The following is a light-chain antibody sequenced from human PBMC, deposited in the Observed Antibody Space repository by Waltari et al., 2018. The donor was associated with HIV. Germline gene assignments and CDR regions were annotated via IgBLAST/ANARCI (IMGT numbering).Light chain of an antibody. J-gene: IGLJ3*02. V-gene: IGLV1-44*01. CDR3: STWDDSLNGRV. CDR2: SDK. Sequence: QSVLTPPPSASGTPGQWVTIACSGSSSNIGSRSVNWYQPLPGTAPKLLIYSDKQRPSGVPVRLSGSKSGTSASLAISGLQSEDEADYYCSTWDDSLNGRVFGGGTKLTVL. CDR1: SSNIGSRS.